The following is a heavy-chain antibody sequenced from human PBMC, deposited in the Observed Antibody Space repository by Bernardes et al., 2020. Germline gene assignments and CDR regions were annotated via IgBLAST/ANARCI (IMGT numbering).Heavy chain of an antibody. CDR2: IYHSGST. CDR3: ARVNYYDTPKPTDYFDY. V-gene: IGHV4-38-2*01. J-gene: IGHJ4*02. Sequence: SETLSLTCAVSGYSISSGYYWGWIRQPPGKGLEWIGSIYHSGSTYYNPSLKSRVTISVDTSKNQFSLKLSSVTAADTAVYYCARVNYYDTPKPTDYFDYWGQGTLVTVSS. CDR1: GYSISSGYY. D-gene: IGHD3-22*01.